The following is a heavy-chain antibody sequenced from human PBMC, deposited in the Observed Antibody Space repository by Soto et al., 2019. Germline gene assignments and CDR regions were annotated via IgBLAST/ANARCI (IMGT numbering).Heavy chain of an antibody. D-gene: IGHD6-13*01. CDR2: IWYDGSNK. Sequence: QVQPVESGGGVVQPGRSLRLSCAASGFTFSSYGMHWVRQAPGKGLEWVAVIWYDGSNKYYADSVKGRFTISRDNSKNTLYLQMNSLRAEDTAVYYCARDKRSSWYYFDYWGRGTLVTVSS. CDR1: GFTFSSYG. V-gene: IGHV3-33*01. CDR3: ARDKRSSWYYFDY. J-gene: IGHJ4*02.